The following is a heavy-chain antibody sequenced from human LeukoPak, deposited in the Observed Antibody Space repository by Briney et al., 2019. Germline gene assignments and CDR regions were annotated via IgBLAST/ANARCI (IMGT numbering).Heavy chain of an antibody. D-gene: IGHD1-7*01. V-gene: IGHV6-1*01. CDR1: GDSVSSNSAA. J-gene: IGHJ6*02. CDR2: TYYRSKWYN. Sequence: PSQTLSLTCAISGDSVSSNSAAWNWIRQSPSRGLECLGRTYYRSKWYNDYAVSVKSRITINPDTSKNQFSLQLNSVTPEDTAVYYCARGLGITGTTLWYYGMDVWGQGTTVTVSS. CDR3: ARGLGITGTTLWYYGMDV.